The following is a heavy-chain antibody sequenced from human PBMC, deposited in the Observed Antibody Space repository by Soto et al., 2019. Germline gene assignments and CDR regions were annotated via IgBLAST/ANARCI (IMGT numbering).Heavy chain of an antibody. D-gene: IGHD3-3*01. Sequence: GGSLRLSCAASGFTFSSYSMNWVRQAPGKGLEWVSSISSSSSYIYYADSVKGRFTISRDNAKNSLYPQMNSLRAEDTAVYYCARDLKIFPGYYYYGMDVWGQGTTVTVSS. J-gene: IGHJ6*02. V-gene: IGHV3-21*01. CDR2: ISSSSSYI. CDR3: ARDLKIFPGYYYYGMDV. CDR1: GFTFSSYS.